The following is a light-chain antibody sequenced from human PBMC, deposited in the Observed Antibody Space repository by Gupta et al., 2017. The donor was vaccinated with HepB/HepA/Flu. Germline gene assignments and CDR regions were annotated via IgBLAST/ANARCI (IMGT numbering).Light chain of an antibody. J-gene: IGLJ1*01. CDR3: VGWDDSLSGYV. CDR2: NDN. Sequence: QPVLTQPPSASGTPGQRVTISCSGSSSNIGNDNAYWYQQLPGTAPKLLIYNDNQRPSGVPDRFSGSKSGTTASLAISGLRSEDEADYYCVGWDDSLSGYVFGAGTKVTVL. V-gene: IGLV1-47*02. CDR1: SSNIGNDN.